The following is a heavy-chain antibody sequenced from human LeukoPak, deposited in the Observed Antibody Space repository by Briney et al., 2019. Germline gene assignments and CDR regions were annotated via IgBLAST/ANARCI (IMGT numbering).Heavy chain of an antibody. CDR1: GGSISSYY. D-gene: IGHD6-6*01. V-gene: IGHV4-59*12. Sequence: SETLSLTCTVSGGSISSYYWSWIRQPPGKGLEWIGYIYYSGSTNYNPSLKSRVTISVDKSKNQFSLKLSSVTAADTAVYYCARLAARQGRTWFDPWGQGTLVTVSS. J-gene: IGHJ5*02. CDR2: IYYSGST. CDR3: ARLAARQGRTWFDP.